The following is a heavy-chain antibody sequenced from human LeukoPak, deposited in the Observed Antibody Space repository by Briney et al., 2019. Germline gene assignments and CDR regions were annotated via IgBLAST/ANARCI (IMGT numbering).Heavy chain of an antibody. CDR3: ARGLTVTEGSDAFDI. V-gene: IGHV3-21*01. CDR2: ISSSSSYI. Sequence: GGSLRLSCAASGFTLSNYNMNWVRQAPGKGLEWVSSISSSSSYIYYADSVKGRFTISRDNAKNSLYLQMNSLRAEDTAVYYCARGLTVTEGSDAFDIWGQGTMVTVSS. CDR1: GFTLSNYN. D-gene: IGHD4-17*01. J-gene: IGHJ3*02.